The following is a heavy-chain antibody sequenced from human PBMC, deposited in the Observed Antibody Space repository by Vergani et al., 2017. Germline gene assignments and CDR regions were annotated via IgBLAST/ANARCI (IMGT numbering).Heavy chain of an antibody. D-gene: IGHD5/OR15-5a*01. Sequence: QVQLQQWGAGLLKPSETLSLTCVVSGGSVNNDSYFWGWIRQAPGKGLEHIASVYYLGNPYYNPSVKSRVSVSVDTSKNQFSLKLSYVTAADTAVYYCVRHVYRSVIDWFDLWSQGTLVTVS. CDR2: VYYLGNP. J-gene: IGHJ5*02. V-gene: IGHV4-39*01. CDR1: GGSVNNDSYF. CDR3: VRHVYRSVIDWFDL.